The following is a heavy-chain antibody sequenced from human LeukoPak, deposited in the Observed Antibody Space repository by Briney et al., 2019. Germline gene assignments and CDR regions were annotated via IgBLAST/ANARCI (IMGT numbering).Heavy chain of an antibody. CDR3: ARDRITIFGVVSLVGSFDP. J-gene: IGHJ5*02. V-gene: IGHV4-38-2*02. CDR1: GYSISSGCY. D-gene: IGHD3-3*01. CDR2: IYHSGST. Sequence: SETLSLTCTVSGYSISSGCYWGWIRQPPGKGLEWIGSIYHSGSTYYNPSLKSRVTISVDTSKNQFSLKLSSVTAADTAVYYCARDRITIFGVVSLVGSFDPWGQGTLVTVSS.